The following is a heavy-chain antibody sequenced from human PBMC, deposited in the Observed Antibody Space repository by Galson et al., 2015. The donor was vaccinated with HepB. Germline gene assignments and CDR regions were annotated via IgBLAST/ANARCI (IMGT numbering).Heavy chain of an antibody. CDR1: GGTFSSYA. CDR2: IIPIFGTA. D-gene: IGHD6-19*01. J-gene: IGHJ1*01. CDR3: ARGQWLVAPVDGYFQH. Sequence: SVKVSCKASGGTFSSYAISWVRQAPGQGLEWMGGIIPIFGTANYAQKFQGRVTITADESTSTAYMELSSLRSEDTAVYYCARGQWLVAPVDGYFQHWGQGTLVTVSS. V-gene: IGHV1-69*13.